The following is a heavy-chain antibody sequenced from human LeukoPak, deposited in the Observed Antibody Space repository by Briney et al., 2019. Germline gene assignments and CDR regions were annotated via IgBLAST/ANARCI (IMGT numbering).Heavy chain of an antibody. J-gene: IGHJ3*02. CDR2: ISAYNGNT. D-gene: IGHD3-22*01. CDR3: ANSYYYDSSGYYSQDAFDI. V-gene: IGHV1-18*01. CDR1: GYTFTSYG. Sequence: GASVKVSCKASGYTFTSYGISWVRQAPGQGLEWMGWISAYNGNTNYAQKLQGRVTMTTDTSTSTAYMELRSLRSDDTAVYYCANSYYYDSSGYYSQDAFDIWGQGTMVTVSS.